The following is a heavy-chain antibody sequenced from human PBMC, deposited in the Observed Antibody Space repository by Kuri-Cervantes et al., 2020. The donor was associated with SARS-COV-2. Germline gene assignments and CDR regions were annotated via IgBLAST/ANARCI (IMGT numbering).Heavy chain of an antibody. CDR1: GFTFSSYS. D-gene: IGHD2-8*01. CDR3: AREGVREIYYYYYYGMDV. Sequence: GGSLRLSCAASGFTFSSYSMNWVRQAPGKGLEWVSYISSSSTIYYADSVKGRFTISRDNAKNSLYLQMNSLRDEDTAVYYCAREGVREIYYYYYYGMDVWGQGTTVTVSS. J-gene: IGHJ6*02. CDR2: ISSSSTI. V-gene: IGHV3-48*02.